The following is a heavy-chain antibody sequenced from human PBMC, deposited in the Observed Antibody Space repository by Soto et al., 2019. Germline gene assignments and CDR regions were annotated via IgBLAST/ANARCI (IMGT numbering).Heavy chain of an antibody. CDR3: ASYNFGVFFDY. CDR2: VYYSGST. V-gene: IGHV4-59*01. J-gene: IGHJ4*02. D-gene: IGHD3-3*01. CDR1: GGSISNYY. Sequence: SETLSLTCSVSGGSISNYYWSWIRQPPGKGLEWIGYVYYSGSTNYNPSLKSRVTISVDTSKKQFSLKLSSVTAADTAVYYCASYNFGVFFDYWGQGTLVTVSS.